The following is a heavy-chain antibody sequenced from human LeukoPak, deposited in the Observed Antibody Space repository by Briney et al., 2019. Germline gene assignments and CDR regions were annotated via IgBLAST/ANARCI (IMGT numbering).Heavy chain of an antibody. CDR1: GFTFSRYG. CDR3: ARDYCSSISCMDA. CDR2: IWSDGNNK. D-gene: IGHD2-2*01. J-gene: IGHJ6*02. Sequence: GGSLRLSRAASGFTFSRYGMHWVRQAPGKGLEWVAVIWSDGNNKEHGDSVKGRFTISRDNSKNTLYLQMNSLRAEDTAMYYCARDYCSSISCMDAWGQGTTVTVSS. V-gene: IGHV3-33*01.